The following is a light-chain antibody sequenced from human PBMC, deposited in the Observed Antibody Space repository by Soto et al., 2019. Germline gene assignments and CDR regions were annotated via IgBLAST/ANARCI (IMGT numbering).Light chain of an antibody. CDR1: SSDVGGYNY. CDR3: SSYTTSSTVV. CDR2: EVS. V-gene: IGLV2-14*01. Sequence: HSVLTQPASVSGSPGQSITISCTGTSSDVGGYNYVSWYQQHPGKAPKLMIYEVSNRPSGVSNRFSASKSGNTASLAISGLQAEDEADYYCSSYTTSSTVVFGGGTKVTVL. J-gene: IGLJ3*02.